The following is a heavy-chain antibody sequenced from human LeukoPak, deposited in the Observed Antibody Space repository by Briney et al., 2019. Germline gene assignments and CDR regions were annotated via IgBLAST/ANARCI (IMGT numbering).Heavy chain of an antibody. J-gene: IGHJ5*02. CDR2: INHSGST. V-gene: IGHV4-34*01. CDR1: GGSFSDYY. D-gene: IGHD2-15*01. Sequence: SETLSLTCSVYGGSFSDYYWTWIRQPPGKGLEWIGEINHSGSTNYNPSLKSRVTISVDTSKNQFSLKLSSVTAADTALYYCARDATYCAGGSCSRFDPWGQGTLVTVSS. CDR3: ARDATYCAGGSCSRFDP.